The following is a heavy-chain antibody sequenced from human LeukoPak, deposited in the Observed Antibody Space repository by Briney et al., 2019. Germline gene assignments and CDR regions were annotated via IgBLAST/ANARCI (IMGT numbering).Heavy chain of an antibody. CDR3: AKYGGGPY. Sequence: GGSLRLSCAASGFTFSGYGMHWVRQAPGKGLEWVAVISYDGSNKYYADSVKGRFTISRDNSKNTLYLQMNSLRAEDTAVYYCAKYGGGPYWGQGTLVTVSS. D-gene: IGHD3-16*01. CDR2: ISYDGSNK. V-gene: IGHV3-30*18. J-gene: IGHJ4*02. CDR1: GFTFSGYG.